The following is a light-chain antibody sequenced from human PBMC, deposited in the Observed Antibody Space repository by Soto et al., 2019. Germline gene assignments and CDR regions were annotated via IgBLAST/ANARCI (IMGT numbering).Light chain of an antibody. CDR2: EVS. J-gene: IGLJ2*01. Sequence: QFALTQPASVCGSPGQSITISCTGTSRDVGGYNYVSWHQQHPGKAPKVIITEVSNRPSGVSNRFSGSKSGNTASLTISGLQAEDEADYYCSSYISSSTFVVFGGGTKLTV. V-gene: IGLV2-14*01. CDR1: SRDVGGYNY. CDR3: SSYISSSTFVV.